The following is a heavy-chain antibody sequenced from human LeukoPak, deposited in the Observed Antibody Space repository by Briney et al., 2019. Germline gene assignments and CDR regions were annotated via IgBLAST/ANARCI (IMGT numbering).Heavy chain of an antibody. CDR2: ISYDGSNK. V-gene: IGHV3-30*03. CDR1: GFTFSSYG. J-gene: IGHJ4*02. Sequence: PGGSLRLSCAASGFTFSSYGMHWVRQAPGKGLEWVAVISYDGSNKYYADSVKGRFTISRDNSKNTLYPQMNSLRAEDTAVYYCASGQHSSGWTYYFDYWGQGTLVTVSS. CDR3: ASGQHSSGWTYYFDY. D-gene: IGHD6-19*01.